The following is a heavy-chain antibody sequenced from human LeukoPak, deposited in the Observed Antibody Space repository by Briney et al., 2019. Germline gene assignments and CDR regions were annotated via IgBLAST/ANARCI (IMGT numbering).Heavy chain of an antibody. V-gene: IGHV3-20*04. CDR1: GFTFDDYG. J-gene: IGHJ4*02. CDR2: INWNGGST. D-gene: IGHD2-2*01. Sequence: GGSLRLSCAASGFTFDDYGMSWVRQAPGKGLEWVSGINWNGGSTGYADSVKGRSTISRDNAKNSLYLQMNSLRAEDTALYYCATTYCSSTSCPDYWGQGTLVTVSS. CDR3: ATTYCSSTSCPDY.